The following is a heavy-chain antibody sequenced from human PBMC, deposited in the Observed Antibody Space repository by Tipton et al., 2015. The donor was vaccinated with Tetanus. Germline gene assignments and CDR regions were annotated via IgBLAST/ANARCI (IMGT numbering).Heavy chain of an antibody. D-gene: IGHD1-26*01. Sequence: SSSSHYWGWIRQPPGKGLEWVANIKQNGSETSYVDSVKGRFTISRDNAKNSLYLQMNSLRADDTALYYCADPGVGSWGQGTTITVSS. V-gene: IGHV3-7*01. CDR1: SSSSHY. CDR3: ADPGVGS. CDR2: IKQNGSET. J-gene: IGHJ6*02.